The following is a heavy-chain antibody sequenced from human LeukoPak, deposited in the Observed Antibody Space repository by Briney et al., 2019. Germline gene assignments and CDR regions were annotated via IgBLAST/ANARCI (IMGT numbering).Heavy chain of an antibody. Sequence: PGRSLRLSCAASGFTFSASAMHWARQAPGKGLEWVALIWYDGSKKDYADSVKGRFTISRDNSKNTLNLQMNRLRAEDTAVYYCATMTTVTMDDAFNMWGQGTMVTVSS. CDR2: IWYDGSKK. CDR3: ATMTTVTMDDAFNM. CDR1: GFTFSASA. V-gene: IGHV3-33*08. J-gene: IGHJ3*02. D-gene: IGHD4-17*01.